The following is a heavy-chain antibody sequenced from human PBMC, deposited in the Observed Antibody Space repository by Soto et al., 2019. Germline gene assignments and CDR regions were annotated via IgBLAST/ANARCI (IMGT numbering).Heavy chain of an antibody. V-gene: IGHV1-46*01. CDR3: ARSYVQNRPIDY. CDR1: GYTLTAYY. D-gene: IGHD3-10*02. Sequence: ASVKVSCKASGYTLTAYYIHWVRQAPGQGREWMGIMNPGDGSTSYAQMFQDRVTMMRDTSTSTIYMELSSLRSEGTAVYYCARSYVQNRPIDYWGQGTLVTVSS. CDR2: MNPGDGST. J-gene: IGHJ4*02.